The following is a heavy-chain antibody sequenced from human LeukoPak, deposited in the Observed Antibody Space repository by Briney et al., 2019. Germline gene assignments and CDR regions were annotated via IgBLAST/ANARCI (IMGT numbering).Heavy chain of an antibody. CDR1: GGSFSSYY. V-gene: IGHV4-34*01. CDR2: INHSGST. D-gene: IGHD7-27*01. J-gene: IGHJ4*02. Sequence: SETLSLTCAVYGGSFSSYYWSWIRQPPGKGLEWIGEINHSGSTNYNPSLKSRVTISVDTSKNQFSLKLSSVTAADTAVYYCARRWTQANWGKRPYFDYWGQGTLVTVSS. CDR3: ARRWTQANWGKRPYFDY.